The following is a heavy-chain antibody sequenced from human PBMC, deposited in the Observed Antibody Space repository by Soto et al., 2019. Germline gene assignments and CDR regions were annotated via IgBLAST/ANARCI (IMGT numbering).Heavy chain of an antibody. CDR1: GYTFTSYG. V-gene: IGHV1-18*01. Sequence: QVQLVQSGAEVKRPGASVKVSCRASGYTFTSYGISWVRQAPGQGVEWMGWISAYNGNKKYAQKLQGRVSMTTDTSTSKAYMELRSLRSDDTAVYYCARDLGQHLFDYWGQGTLVTVSS. D-gene: IGHD6-13*01. CDR2: ISAYNGNK. J-gene: IGHJ4*02. CDR3: ARDLGQHLFDY.